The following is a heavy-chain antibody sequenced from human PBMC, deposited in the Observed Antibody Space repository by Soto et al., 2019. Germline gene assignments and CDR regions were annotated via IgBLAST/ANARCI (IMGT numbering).Heavy chain of an antibody. J-gene: IGHJ4*02. V-gene: IGHV4-59*12. Sequence: PSETLSLTCTVSGDSISSYYWTWIRQPPGKGLEWIGYVHNSGATHYSPSLQSRVTMSLDTSNNHISLKLSSVTAADTAVYYCASFEGYYDSSGYSHWGQGTLVTVSS. CDR2: VHNSGAT. CDR1: GDSISSYY. CDR3: ASFEGYYDSSGYSH. D-gene: IGHD3-22*01.